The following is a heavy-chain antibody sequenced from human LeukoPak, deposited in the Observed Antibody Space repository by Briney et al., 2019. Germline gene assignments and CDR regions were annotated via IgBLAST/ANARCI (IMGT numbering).Heavy chain of an antibody. V-gene: IGHV4-59*01. D-gene: IGHD5-12*01. Sequence: SETLSLTCTVSGGSINNYYWSWIRQPAGKGLEWIGYIYYSGSTNYNPSLKSRVTISVDTSKNQFSLKLSSVTAADTAVYYCARRGYSGYDPRDAFDIWGQGTMVAVSS. CDR1: GGSINNYY. CDR3: ARRGYSGYDPRDAFDI. J-gene: IGHJ3*02. CDR2: IYYSGST.